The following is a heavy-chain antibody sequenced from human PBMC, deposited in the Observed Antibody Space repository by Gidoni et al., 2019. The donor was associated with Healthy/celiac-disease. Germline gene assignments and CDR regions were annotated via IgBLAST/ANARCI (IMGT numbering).Heavy chain of an antibody. D-gene: IGHD3-10*01. CDR2: ISSSSSYI. CDR3: ARAAYGSGSYYTVFDY. Sequence: EVQLVESGGGLVKPGGSLRLSCAASGVTFSSYSMNWVRQAPGKGREWVSSISSSSSYIYYADSVKGRFTISRDNAKNSLYLQMNSLRAEDTAVYYCARAAYGSGSYYTVFDYWGQGTLVTVSS. CDR1: GVTFSSYS. V-gene: IGHV3-21*01. J-gene: IGHJ4*02.